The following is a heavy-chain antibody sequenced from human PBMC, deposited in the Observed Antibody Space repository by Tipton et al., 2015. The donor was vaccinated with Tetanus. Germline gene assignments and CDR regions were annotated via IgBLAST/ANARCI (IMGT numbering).Heavy chain of an antibody. CDR2: INEDGSEA. D-gene: IGHD2-15*01. CDR3: TRGIRRAFCSGGSCQTFDS. V-gene: IGHV3-7*01. J-gene: IGHJ4*02. Sequence: SLRLSCAASGFTLSHYWMNWVRQAPGKGLEWVANINEDGSEAYHVVAVKGRFTISRDNANNSLYLQMDSLRAEDTAVYYCTRGIRRAFCSGGSCQTFDSWGPGTLVTVPS. CDR1: GFTLSHYW.